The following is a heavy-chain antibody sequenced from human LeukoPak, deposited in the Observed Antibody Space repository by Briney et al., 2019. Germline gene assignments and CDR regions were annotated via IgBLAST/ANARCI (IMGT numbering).Heavy chain of an antibody. CDR2: INAGNGNT. CDR1: GGTFNSYV. D-gene: IGHD5-24*01. V-gene: IGHV1-3*03. Sequence: ASVKVSCTASGGTFNSYVISWVRQAPGQRLEWMGWINAGNGNTKYSQEFQGRVTITRDTSTSTAYMELSSLRSEDMAVYFCARGIDGYNWEYAFDIWGQGTMVTVSS. J-gene: IGHJ3*02. CDR3: ARGIDGYNWEYAFDI.